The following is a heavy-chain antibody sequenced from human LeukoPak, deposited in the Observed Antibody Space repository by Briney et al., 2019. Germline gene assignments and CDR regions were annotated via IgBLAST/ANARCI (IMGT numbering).Heavy chain of an antibody. D-gene: IGHD2-15*01. CDR2: ISGSGVST. CDR3: ARDLLGLLGPRFDY. V-gene: IGHV3-23*01. J-gene: IGHJ4*02. CDR1: GFTFSSYG. Sequence: GGSLGLSCAASGFTFSSYGMHWVRQAPGKGLEWVSGISGSGVSTYYADSVKGRFTISRDNSKNTLYLQMNSLRAEDTAVYYCARDLLGLLGPRFDYWGQGTLVTVSS.